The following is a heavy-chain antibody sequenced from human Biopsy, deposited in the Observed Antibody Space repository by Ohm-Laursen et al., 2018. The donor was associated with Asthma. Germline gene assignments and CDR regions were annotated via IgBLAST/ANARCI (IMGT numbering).Heavy chain of an antibody. D-gene: IGHD3-10*01. CDR3: ARGPNYHGSGRAPIGMDV. J-gene: IGHJ6*02. Sequence: SETLSLTWTVSGGSVSTGSYHWSWTRQPPGKGLEWLGYIYYNGSDNYNPSLKSRVTISLNTSKNQYSLRLNSVTAADTAVYYCARGPNYHGSGRAPIGMDVWGQGTTVTVSS. CDR2: IYYNGSD. CDR1: GGSVSTGSYH. V-gene: IGHV4-61*01.